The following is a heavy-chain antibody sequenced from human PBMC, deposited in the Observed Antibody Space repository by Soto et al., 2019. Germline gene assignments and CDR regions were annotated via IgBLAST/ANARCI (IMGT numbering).Heavy chain of an antibody. J-gene: IGHJ4*02. CDR3: ARVAWVWLGESYFDD. D-gene: IGHD3-10*01. CDR1: GFTFSSYW. CDR2: IKQDGSEK. Sequence: GGSLRLSCAASGFTFSSYWMSWVRQAPGKGLEWVANIKQDGSEKYYVDSVKGRFTISRDNAKNSLYLQMNSLRAEDTAVYYCARVAWVWLGESYFDDWGQGTLVTVDS. V-gene: IGHV3-7*01.